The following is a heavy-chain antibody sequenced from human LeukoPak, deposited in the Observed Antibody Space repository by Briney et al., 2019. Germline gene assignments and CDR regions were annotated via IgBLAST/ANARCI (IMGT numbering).Heavy chain of an antibody. D-gene: IGHD4-11*01. Sequence: GGSLRLSCAASGFAFSNYGASWVRQAPGKGLEWVSSISVSGGDTYYADSVKGRFTVSRGNSKNTLYLQMNSLRADDTAVYYCAIKQFYFENWGQGTLVTVSS. CDR2: ISVSGGDT. CDR3: AIKQFYFEN. J-gene: IGHJ4*02. CDR1: GFAFSNYG. V-gene: IGHV3-23*01.